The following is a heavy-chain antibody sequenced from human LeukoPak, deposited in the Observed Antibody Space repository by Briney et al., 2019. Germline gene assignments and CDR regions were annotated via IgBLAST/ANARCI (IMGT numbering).Heavy chain of an antibody. CDR3: ANDTPKGLGYCSSTSCYKAPAFDI. Sequence: GGSLRLSCAASGFTFSSHAMSWVRQGPGKGLEWVSSISGSGGSTYYADSVKGRFTFSRDNSKNTLYLQMNRLRAEDTAVYYCANDTPKGLGYCSSTSCYKAPAFDIWGQGTMVTVSS. D-gene: IGHD2-2*02. V-gene: IGHV3-23*01. CDR1: GFTFSSHA. J-gene: IGHJ3*02. CDR2: ISGSGGST.